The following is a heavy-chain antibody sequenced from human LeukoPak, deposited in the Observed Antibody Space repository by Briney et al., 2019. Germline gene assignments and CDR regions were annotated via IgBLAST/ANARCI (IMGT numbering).Heavy chain of an antibody. CDR1: GYTFTNLG. D-gene: IGHD3-22*01. CDR3: VSLKNYYDSSGYLVTDAFDI. J-gene: IGHJ3*02. Sequence: ASVKVSCKASGYTFTNLGISWVRQAPGQGLEWMGCISAYNGNTNYAQKLQGRVTMTTDTSTSTAYMELRSLRSDDTAVYYCVSLKNYYDSSGYLVTDAFDIWGQGTMVTVSS. CDR2: ISAYNGNT. V-gene: IGHV1-18*01.